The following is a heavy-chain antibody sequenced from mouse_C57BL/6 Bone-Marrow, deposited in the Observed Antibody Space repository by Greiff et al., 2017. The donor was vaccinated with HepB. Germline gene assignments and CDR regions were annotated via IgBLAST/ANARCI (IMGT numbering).Heavy chain of an antibody. CDR2: ISSGGSYT. D-gene: IGHD3-1*01. Sequence: VQLKESGGDLVKPGGSLKLSCAASGFTFSSYGMSWVRQTPDKRLEWVATISSGGSYTYYPDSVKGRFTISRDNAKNTLYLQMSSLKSEDTAMYYCARPGYVAWFAFWGQETLVTVSA. CDR3: ARPGYVAWFAF. V-gene: IGHV5-6*01. CDR1: GFTFSSYG. J-gene: IGHJ3*01.